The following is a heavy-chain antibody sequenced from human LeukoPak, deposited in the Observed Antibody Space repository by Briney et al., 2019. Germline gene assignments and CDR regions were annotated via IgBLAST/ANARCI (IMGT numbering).Heavy chain of an antibody. J-gene: IGHJ5*02. CDR1: GFTVSSNY. D-gene: IGHD3-9*01. Sequence: GGSLRLSCAASGFTVSSNYMSWVRQAPGKGLEWVSTIYSGGGTYYVDSVKGRFTVSRDNSKNTLYIQMNSLRAEDTAVYYCARDGSGYPNWFDPWGQGTLVTVSS. CDR3: ARDGSGYPNWFDP. CDR2: IYSGGGT. V-gene: IGHV3-66*01.